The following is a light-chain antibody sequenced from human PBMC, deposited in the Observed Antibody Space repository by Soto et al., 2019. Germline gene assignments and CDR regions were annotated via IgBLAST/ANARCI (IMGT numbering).Light chain of an antibody. J-gene: IGKJ4*01. CDR3: QQYNKWPLT. V-gene: IGKV3-15*01. CDR2: GAS. CDR1: ESVSNN. Sequence: EIVLTQSPATLSVSQGERDTLSCRASESVSNNLAWYQQKPGQAPRLLIFGASARATGIPARFSGSGSGTEFTLTISSLQSEDFEVYYCQQYNKWPLTFGGGTKVEIK.